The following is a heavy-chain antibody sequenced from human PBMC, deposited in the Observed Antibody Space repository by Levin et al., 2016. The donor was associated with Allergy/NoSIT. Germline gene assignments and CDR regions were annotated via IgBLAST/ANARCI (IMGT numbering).Heavy chain of an antibody. CDR3: SRGTITP. J-gene: IGHJ5*02. D-gene: IGHD1-14*01. CDR2: INQDGRDK. Sequence: WIRQPPGKGLEWVAHINQDGRDKYYVDSVRDRFTISRDNAKNSLYLQMNDLRAEDTAIYYCSRGTITPWGQGTLVTVSS. V-gene: IGHV3-7*01.